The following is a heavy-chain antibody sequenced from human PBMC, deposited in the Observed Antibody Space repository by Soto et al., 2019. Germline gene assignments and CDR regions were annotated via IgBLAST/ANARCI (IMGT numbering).Heavy chain of an antibody. D-gene: IGHD2-15*01. J-gene: IGHJ4*02. V-gene: IGHV3-23*01. Sequence: GGSLRLSCAASGFTFRSYAMSWVRQAPGKGLEWVSGISGSGISTHYADSVKGRFTISRDNSKNTLYLQMNSLRAEDTAVYYCAKQEIAAAYFDYWGQGTLVTVSS. CDR1: GFTFRSYA. CDR3: AKQEIAAAYFDY. CDR2: ISGSGIST.